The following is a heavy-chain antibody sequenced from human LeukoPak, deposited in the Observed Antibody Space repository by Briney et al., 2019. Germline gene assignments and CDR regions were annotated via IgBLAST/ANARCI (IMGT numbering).Heavy chain of an antibody. Sequence: ASVKVSCKASGGTFSSYAISWVRQAPGQGLEWMGGIIPIFGTANYAQKFQGRVTITADESTSTAYMELSSLRSEDTAVYYCARDLYCSGGSCYSTRWFDPWGQGTLVTVSS. CDR1: GGTFSSYA. D-gene: IGHD2-15*01. CDR2: IIPIFGTA. CDR3: ARDLYCSGGSCYSTRWFDP. J-gene: IGHJ5*02. V-gene: IGHV1-69*13.